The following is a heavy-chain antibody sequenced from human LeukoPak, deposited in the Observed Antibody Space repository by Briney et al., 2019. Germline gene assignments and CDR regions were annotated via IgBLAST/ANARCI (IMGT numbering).Heavy chain of an antibody. D-gene: IGHD3-9*01. CDR3: ARLGIDYDILTGYIPDAFDI. V-gene: IGHV4-4*02. CDR1: GGSISNTNW. CDR2: DALLGRT. Sequence: SLTLSLTCVVSGGSISNTNWWTWVRQPPGKGLEWIGEDALLGRTNYNPSLKSRVAISVDKSENHISLWLTSLTAADTAVYYCARLGIDYDILTGYIPDAFDIWGQGTMVTVSS. J-gene: IGHJ3*02.